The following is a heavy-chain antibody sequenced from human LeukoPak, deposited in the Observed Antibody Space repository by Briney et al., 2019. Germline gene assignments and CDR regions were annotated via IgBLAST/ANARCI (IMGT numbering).Heavy chain of an antibody. J-gene: IGHJ4*02. CDR1: GGSFRGYY. V-gene: IGHV4-34*01. CDR2: INHSGST. D-gene: IGHD6-19*01. CDR3: ARGGGYSSTNHE. Sequence: SGTLSLTYAVYGGSFRGYYWSWIRQPPGKGLEWIGEINHSGSTNYNPSLKNRVTISVDTSKNQYSLNLSSVTAADTAVYYCARGGGYSSTNHEWGQGTLVTVSS.